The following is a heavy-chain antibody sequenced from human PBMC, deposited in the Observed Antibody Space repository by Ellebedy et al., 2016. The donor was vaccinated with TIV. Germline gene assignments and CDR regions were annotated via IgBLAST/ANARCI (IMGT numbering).Heavy chain of an antibody. J-gene: IGHJ4*02. CDR2: TRNKANSYTT. V-gene: IGHV3-72*01. CDR3: ARLGGSGSYYKNGIDY. CDR1: GFTFSDHY. D-gene: IGHD3-10*01. Sequence: GGSLRLSCAASGFTFSDHYMDWVRQAPGKGLEWVGRTRNKANSYTTEYAASVKGRFTISRDDSKNSLYLQMNSLKTEDTAVYYCARLGGSGSYYKNGIDYWGQGTLVTVSS.